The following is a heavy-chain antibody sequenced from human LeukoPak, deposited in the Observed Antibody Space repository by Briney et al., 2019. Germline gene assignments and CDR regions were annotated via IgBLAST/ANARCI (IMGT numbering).Heavy chain of an antibody. D-gene: IGHD2-15*01. CDR3: AREVVIVDGRVYFDY. J-gene: IGHJ4*02. CDR2: IYYSGST. V-gene: IGHV4-59*01. Sequence: SETLSLTCTVSGGSISSYYWSWIRQPPGKGPEWIGYIYYSGSTNYNPSLKSRVTISVDTSKNQFSLKLSSVTAADTAVYYCAREVVIVDGRVYFDYWSQGTLVTVSS. CDR1: GGSISSYY.